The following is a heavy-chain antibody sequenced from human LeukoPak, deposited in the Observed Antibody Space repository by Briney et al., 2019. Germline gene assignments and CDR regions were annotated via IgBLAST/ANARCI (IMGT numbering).Heavy chain of an antibody. D-gene: IGHD2-15*01. CDR1: GFTFFTYG. V-gene: IGHV3-33*01. J-gene: IGHJ6*02. Sequence: PGGSLRLSCAASGFTFFTYGMNWVRQAPGKGLEWVAVIWYDGSNKYYGDSVKGRFTIARDNSKNTLYLQMNSLRAEDTAVYYYARVACTGGSCRPYFYYGMDVWGQGTTVTVSS. CDR2: IWYDGSNK. CDR3: ARVACTGGSCRPYFYYGMDV.